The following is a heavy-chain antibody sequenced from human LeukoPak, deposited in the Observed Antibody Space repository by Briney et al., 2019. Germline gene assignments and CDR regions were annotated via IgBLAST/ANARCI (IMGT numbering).Heavy chain of an antibody. V-gene: IGHV1-2*02. J-gene: IGHJ4*02. CDR2: IDPNSDNI. CDR1: GYTFTGCF. Sequence: ASVKVSCKASGYTFTGCFIHYVRQAPGQGLEWMGWIDPNSDNIRYSETFKDRVTMTRDTSTNTAYMELSWLRSDDTAVYYCARVRGIAAAGTWLVYWGQGTLVTVSS. D-gene: IGHD6-13*01. CDR3: ARVRGIAAAGTWLVY.